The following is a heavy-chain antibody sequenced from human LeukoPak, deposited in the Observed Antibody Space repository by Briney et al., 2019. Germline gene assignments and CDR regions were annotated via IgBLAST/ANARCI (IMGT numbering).Heavy chain of an antibody. V-gene: IGHV4-59*01. CDR2: IYYSGST. Sequence: SETLSLTCTVSGGSISSYYWSWIRQPPGKGLEWIGYIYYSGSTNYNPSLKSRVTISVDTSKNQFSLKLSSVTAADTAVYYCARLSVAGSRFRYYYGMDVWGQGTTVTVSS. CDR3: ARLSVAGSRFRYYYGMDV. J-gene: IGHJ6*02. CDR1: GGSISSYY. D-gene: IGHD6-19*01.